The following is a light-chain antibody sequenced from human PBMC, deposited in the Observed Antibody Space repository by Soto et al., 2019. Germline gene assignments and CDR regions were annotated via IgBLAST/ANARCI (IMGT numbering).Light chain of an antibody. CDR3: QQYSSSPWT. CDR2: GAS. V-gene: IGKV3-20*01. Sequence: MVLTQTPGTLPLCPGERATLSCRANQSVSSSYLAWYQQKPGQAPRLLIYGASSRATGIPDRFSGSGSGTHFTITISRLETEDFPVYYCQQYSSSPWTFGQGTKVDIK. J-gene: IGKJ1*01. CDR1: QSVSSSY.